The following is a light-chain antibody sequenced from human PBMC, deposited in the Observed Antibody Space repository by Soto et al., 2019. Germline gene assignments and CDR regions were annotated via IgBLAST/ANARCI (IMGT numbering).Light chain of an antibody. CDR1: SSDVGGYNY. CDR3: SSYAASNNLGV. Sequence: QSALTQPLSASGSPGQSVTISSIGTSSDVGGYNYVSWYQQHPGKAPKLMIYEVSKRPSGVPDRFSGSKSGNTASLTVSGLQSEDKADYYCSSYAASNNLGVFGGGTKLTVL. J-gene: IGLJ2*01. CDR2: EVS. V-gene: IGLV2-8*01.